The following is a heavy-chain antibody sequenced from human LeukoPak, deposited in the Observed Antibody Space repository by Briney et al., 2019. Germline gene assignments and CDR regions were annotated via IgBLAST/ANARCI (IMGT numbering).Heavy chain of an antibody. D-gene: IGHD2-2*01. V-gene: IGHV1-69*06. CDR1: GGTFSSYA. Sequence: SVKVSCKASGGTFSSYAISWVRQAPGHGLEWMGGIIPIFGTANYAQKFQGRVTITADKSTSTAYMELSSLRSEDTAVYYCARDVCSSTSCYGKDAFAIWGQGTMVTVSS. CDR2: IIPIFGTA. CDR3: ARDVCSSTSCYGKDAFAI. J-gene: IGHJ3*02.